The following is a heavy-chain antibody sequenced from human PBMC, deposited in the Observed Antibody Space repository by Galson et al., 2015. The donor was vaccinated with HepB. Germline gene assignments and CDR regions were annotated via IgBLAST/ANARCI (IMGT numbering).Heavy chain of an antibody. V-gene: IGHV1-18*04. CDR1: GYTFTSNG. CDR2: ISSYGGNT. CDR3: ARDRDYRFDF. D-gene: IGHD4/OR15-4a*01. J-gene: IGHJ4*02. Sequence: SVKVSCKASGYTFTSNGISWVRQTPRQGLKWLGWISSYGGNTKYAQKYQGRITLTRDTSTSTAYLELRSLRSDDTAVYYCARDRDYRFDFWGQGTLVTVSS.